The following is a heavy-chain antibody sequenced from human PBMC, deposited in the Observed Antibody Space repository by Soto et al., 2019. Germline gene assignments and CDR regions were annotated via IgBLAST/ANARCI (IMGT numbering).Heavy chain of an antibody. J-gene: IGHJ1*01. CDR1: GGSISSYY. D-gene: IGHD3-10*01. V-gene: IGHV4-59*01. Sequence: SETLSLTCTVSGGSISSYYWSWIRQPPGKGLEWIGYIYYSGSTNYNPSLKSRVTISVDTSKNQFSLKLSSVTAADTAVYYCAATMVRGVTYHWGQGTLVTVSS. CDR3: AATMVRGVTYH. CDR2: IYYSGST.